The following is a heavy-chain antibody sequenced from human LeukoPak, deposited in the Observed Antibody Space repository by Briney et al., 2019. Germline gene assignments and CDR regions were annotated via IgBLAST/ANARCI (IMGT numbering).Heavy chain of an antibody. D-gene: IGHD3-10*01. V-gene: IGHV3-23*01. CDR2: ISGSGGST. CDR3: AKDWDYYGSGSYYNDY. CDR1: GFTFSSYA. J-gene: IGHJ4*02. Sequence: GGSLRLSCAASGFTFSSYAMSWVRQAPGKGLEWVSAISGSGGSTYYADSVKGRFTISRDNSKNTLYLQMNSLRAEDTAVYYCAKDWDYYGSGSYYNDYWGQGTLVTVSS.